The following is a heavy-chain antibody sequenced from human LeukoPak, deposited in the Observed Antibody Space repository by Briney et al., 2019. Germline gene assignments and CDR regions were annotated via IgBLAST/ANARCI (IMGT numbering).Heavy chain of an antibody. J-gene: IGHJ4*02. CDR3: ARGLGGSSWYGDY. CDR1: GGSFSGYY. CDR2: INHSGST. D-gene: IGHD6-13*01. V-gene: IGHV4-34*01. Sequence: SETLSLTCAVYGGSFSGYYWSWIRQPPEKGLEWIGEINHSGSTNYNPSLKNRVTISVDTSKNQFSLKLSSVTAADTAVYYCARGLGGSSWYGDYWGQGTLVTVSS.